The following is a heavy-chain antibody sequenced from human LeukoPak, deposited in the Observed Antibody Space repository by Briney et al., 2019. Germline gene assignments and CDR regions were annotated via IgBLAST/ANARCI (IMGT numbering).Heavy chain of an antibody. CDR3: AKDPNGDYIGTFDI. CDR1: GIIFSKCG. CDR2: VLGSGVPT. V-gene: IGHV3-23*01. D-gene: IGHD4-17*01. J-gene: IGHJ3*02. Sequence: PGGSLRLSCAASGIIFSKCGMSWVRQAPGKGLEWVATVLGSGVPTYYAESVQGRFTISRDNSKNTLYLQMSSLRAEDTAIYYCAKDPNGDYIGTFDIWGQGTMVIVS.